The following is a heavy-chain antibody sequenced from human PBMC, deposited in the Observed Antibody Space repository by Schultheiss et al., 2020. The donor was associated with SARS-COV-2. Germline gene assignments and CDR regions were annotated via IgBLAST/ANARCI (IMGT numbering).Heavy chain of an antibody. CDR3: AGGVSRGNSYGYFVY. V-gene: IGHV3-53*01. D-gene: IGHD5-18*01. J-gene: IGHJ4*02. Sequence: GGSLRLSCPPSGLAVSGNYMTWVRQAPGGGLEWVSIIYGSGSTYYADSVKGRFTISRDNSKNTVYLQMNSLRTEDTALYYCAGGVSRGNSYGYFVYWGQGTLGTVSS. CDR2: IYGSGST. CDR1: GLAVSGNY.